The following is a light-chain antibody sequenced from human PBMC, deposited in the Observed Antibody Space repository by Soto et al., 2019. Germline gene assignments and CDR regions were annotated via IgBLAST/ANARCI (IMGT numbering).Light chain of an antibody. CDR1: QSVRSNY. CDR2: GVF. Sequence: ETVLTQSPGTVSLSPGERATLSCTTSQSVRSNYLAWYQQKPGQAPGLLIYGVFSRATGIPDRFSGSGSGTDFTLTISGLEPEDSAVYYCQHYDGSPRTFGQGTKLEI. V-gene: IGKV3-20*01. J-gene: IGKJ2*01. CDR3: QHYDGSPRT.